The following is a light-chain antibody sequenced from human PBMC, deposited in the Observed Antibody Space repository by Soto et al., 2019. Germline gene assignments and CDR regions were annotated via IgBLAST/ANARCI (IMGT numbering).Light chain of an antibody. J-gene: IGKJ5*01. V-gene: IGKV3-15*01. CDR3: QQYNNWPFS. CDR1: QGVTTN. Sequence: ATLSCRAGQGVTTNFAWYQQKSGQSPRLLIYDVSIRATGVPARFSATGSETDFTLTISGLQSEDSAVYFCQQYNNWPFSFGQGTRLEIK. CDR2: DVS.